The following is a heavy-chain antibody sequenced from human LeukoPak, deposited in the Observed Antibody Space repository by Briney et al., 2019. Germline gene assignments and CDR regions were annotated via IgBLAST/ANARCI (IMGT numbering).Heavy chain of an antibody. CDR3: ARDSVGVPTDFDY. V-gene: IGHV3-23*01. J-gene: IGHJ4*02. Sequence: EGSLRLSCAASGFTFSSSAMSWVRQVPGKGLEWVSGISASGGSTYYADSVRGRFTISRDDSKNTLYLQMDSLRAEDTAVYYCARDSVGVPTDFDYWGQGTLVTVSS. D-gene: IGHD1-26*01. CDR1: GFTFSSSA. CDR2: ISASGGST.